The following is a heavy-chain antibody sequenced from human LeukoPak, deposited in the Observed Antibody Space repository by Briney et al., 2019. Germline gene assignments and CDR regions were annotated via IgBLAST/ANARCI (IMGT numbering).Heavy chain of an antibody. CDR1: GFTFSSYW. Sequence: GGSLRLSCAASGFTFSSYWMSWVRQAPGKGLEWVANIKQDGSEKYYVDSVKGRFTISRDNAKNSLYLQMNSMRAEDTAVYYCARDSTKYYDYVWGSYRSNDAFDIWGQGTMVTVSS. D-gene: IGHD3-16*02. V-gene: IGHV3-7*03. J-gene: IGHJ3*02. CDR2: IKQDGSEK. CDR3: ARDSTKYYDYVWGSYRSNDAFDI.